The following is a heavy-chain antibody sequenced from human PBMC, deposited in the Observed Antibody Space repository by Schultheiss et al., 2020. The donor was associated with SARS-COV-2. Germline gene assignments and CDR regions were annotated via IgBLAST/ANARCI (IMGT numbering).Heavy chain of an antibody. J-gene: IGHJ4*02. CDR1: GGTFSSYA. V-gene: IGHV1-69*13. D-gene: IGHD3-3*01. Sequence: SVKVSCKASGGTFSSYAISWVRQAPGKGLEWMGGIIPIFGTANYAQKFQGRVTITADESTSTAYMELSSLRSEDTAVYYCAKGEGNYDFWSGYVYWGQGTLVTVSS. CDR2: IIPIFGTA. CDR3: AKGEGNYDFWSGYVY.